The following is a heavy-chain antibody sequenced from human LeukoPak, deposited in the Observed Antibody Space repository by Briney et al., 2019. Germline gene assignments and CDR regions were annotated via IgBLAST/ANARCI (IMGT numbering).Heavy chain of an antibody. V-gene: IGHV3-74*01. Sequence: GGSLRLSCAASGFAFSSYGMHWVRQAPGKGLVWVSRIKSDGSSTSYADSVKGRFTISRDNAKNTLYLQMNSLRAEDTAVYYCARDGYKPGYWGQGTLVTVSS. CDR1: GFAFSSYG. D-gene: IGHD5-24*01. J-gene: IGHJ4*02. CDR2: IKSDGSST. CDR3: ARDGYKPGY.